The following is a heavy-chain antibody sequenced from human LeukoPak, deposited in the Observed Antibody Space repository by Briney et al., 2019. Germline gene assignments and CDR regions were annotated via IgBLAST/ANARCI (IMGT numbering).Heavy chain of an antibody. CDR1: GFTFSSYA. V-gene: IGHV3-30*04. CDR2: ISYDRSNK. Sequence: PGGSLRLSCAASGFTFSSYAMHWVRQAPGKGLEWVAVISYDRSNKYYADSAKGRFTISRDNSKNTLSLQMNSLRAEDTAVYYCARGVEMATFPLFDYWGQGTLVTVSS. CDR3: ARGVEMATFPLFDY. J-gene: IGHJ4*02. D-gene: IGHD5-24*01.